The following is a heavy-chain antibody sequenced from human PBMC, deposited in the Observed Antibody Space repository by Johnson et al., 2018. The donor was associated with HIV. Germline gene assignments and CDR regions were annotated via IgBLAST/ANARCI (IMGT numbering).Heavy chain of an antibody. J-gene: IGHJ3*02. CDR2: IWYDGSNK. CDR1: GFTFSSYG. V-gene: IGHV3-33*01. CDR3: ARVRVGAFDI. D-gene: IGHD1-26*01. Sequence: QMQLVESGGGVVQPGGSLRLSCAASGFTFSSYGMHWVRQAPGKGLEWVAFIWYDGSNKYYADSVKGRFTISRDNSKNTVYLQMNSLRAEDTAVYYCARVRVGAFDIWGQGTMVTVSS.